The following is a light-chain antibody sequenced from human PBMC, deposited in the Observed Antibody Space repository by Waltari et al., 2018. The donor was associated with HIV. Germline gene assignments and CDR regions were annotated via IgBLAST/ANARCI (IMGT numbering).Light chain of an antibody. Sequence: QSVLTQPPSASGTPGQRVTISCSGSSSNIGSNTVNWYQQLPVTAPKLLIYTNNQRPSGVPDRFSASKSGTSASLAISGLQSEDEADYYCAAWDDSLSGYVFGTGTKVTVL. CDR3: AAWDDSLSGYV. CDR1: SSNIGSNT. V-gene: IGLV1-44*01. J-gene: IGLJ1*01. CDR2: TNN.